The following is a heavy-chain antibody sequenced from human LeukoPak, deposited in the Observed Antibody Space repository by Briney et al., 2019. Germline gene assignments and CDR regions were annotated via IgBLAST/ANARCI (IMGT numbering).Heavy chain of an antibody. CDR3: ARGAHRFPTYYYGSGSYHVYDY. CDR1: GGSFSGYY. J-gene: IGHJ4*02. V-gene: IGHV4-34*01. D-gene: IGHD3-10*01. Sequence: PSETLSLTCAVYGGSFSGYYWSWIRQPPGKGLEWIGEINHSGSTNYNPSLKSRVTISVDTSKNQFSLKLSSVTAADTAVYYCARGAHRFPTYYYGSGSYHVYDYWGQGTLVTVSS. CDR2: INHSGST.